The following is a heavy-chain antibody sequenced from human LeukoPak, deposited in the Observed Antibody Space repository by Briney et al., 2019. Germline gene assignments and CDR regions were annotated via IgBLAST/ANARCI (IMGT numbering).Heavy chain of an antibody. Sequence: ASVTVSCKASGYTFTGYYMHWVRQAPGQGLEWMGWINPNSGGTNYAQKFQGRVTMTRDTSISTAYMELSRLRSDDTAVYYCARDTYYDFWSGYSPTANWFDPWGQGTLVTVSS. D-gene: IGHD3-3*01. CDR3: ARDTYYDFWSGYSPTANWFDP. CDR1: GYTFTGYY. V-gene: IGHV1-2*02. CDR2: INPNSGGT. J-gene: IGHJ5*02.